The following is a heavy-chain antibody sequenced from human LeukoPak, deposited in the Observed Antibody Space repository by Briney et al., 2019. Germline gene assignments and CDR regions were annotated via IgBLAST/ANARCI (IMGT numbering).Heavy chain of an antibody. CDR1: GFTFSSYW. Sequence: GGSLRLSCAASGFTFSSYWMIWVRQAPGKGLEWVANINQDGSEKFYVDSVRGRFTISRDNAKNSLYLQMNSLRAEDTAVYYCARYSHSSSWYQWGQGTLVTVSS. CDR3: ARYSHSSSWYQ. D-gene: IGHD6-13*01. J-gene: IGHJ4*02. V-gene: IGHV3-7*01. CDR2: INQDGSEK.